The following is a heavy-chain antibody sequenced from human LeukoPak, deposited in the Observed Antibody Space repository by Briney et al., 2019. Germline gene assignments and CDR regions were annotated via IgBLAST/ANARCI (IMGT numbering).Heavy chain of an antibody. D-gene: IGHD3-22*01. CDR1: GGSSSGYY. CDR3: ARGRGDSSGYYYFQH. V-gene: IGHV4-34*01. J-gene: IGHJ1*01. CDR2: INHSGST. Sequence: PSETLSLTCAVYGGSSSGYYWSWIRQPPGKGLEWIGKINHSGSTNYNPSLKSRVTISVDTSKNQFSLKLSSVTAADTAVYYCARGRGDSSGYYYFQHWGQGTLVTVSS.